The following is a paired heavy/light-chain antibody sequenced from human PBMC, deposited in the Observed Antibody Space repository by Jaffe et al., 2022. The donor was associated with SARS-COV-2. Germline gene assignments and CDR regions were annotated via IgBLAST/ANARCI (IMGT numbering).Heavy chain of an antibody. Sequence: QVQLQESGPGLVEPSQTLSLTCIVSGGSISSGSYYWTWIRQPAGKGLEWIGRFYISGTTNYNPSLKSRVTISGDTSKNQFSLKLSSVTAADTAVYYCARMNSIGNSGNDAFDIWGQGTMVTVSA. D-gene: IGHD5-12*01. CDR2: FYISGTT. CDR1: GGSISSGSYY. CDR3: ARMNSIGNSGNDAFDI. V-gene: IGHV4-61*02. J-gene: IGHJ3*02.
Light chain of an antibody. CDR3: QQSYSTPWT. CDR1: QTIRSY. J-gene: IGKJ1*01. V-gene: IGKV1-39*01. Sequence: DIQMTQSPSSLSASVGDRVTITCRASQTIRSYLNWYQQKPGKAPQLLIYAASSLQSGVPSRFSGSGSGTDFTLTISSLQPEDLAIYYCQQSYSTPWTFGQGTKMEIK. CDR2: AAS.